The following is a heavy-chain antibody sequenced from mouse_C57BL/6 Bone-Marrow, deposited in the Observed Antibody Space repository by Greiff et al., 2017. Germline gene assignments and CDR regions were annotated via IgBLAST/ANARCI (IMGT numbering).Heavy chain of an antibody. D-gene: IGHD1-1*01. CDR2: IYPRSGNT. V-gene: IGHV1-81*01. J-gene: IGHJ2*01. Sequence: VQLQQSGAELARPGASVKLSCKASGYTFTSYGISWVKQRTGQGLEWIGEIYPRSGNTYYNEKFKGKATLTADKSSSTAYMELRSLTSEDSAVYFCAPLLLRSYFDYWGQGTPLTVSS. CDR1: GYTFTSYG. CDR3: APLLLRSYFDY.